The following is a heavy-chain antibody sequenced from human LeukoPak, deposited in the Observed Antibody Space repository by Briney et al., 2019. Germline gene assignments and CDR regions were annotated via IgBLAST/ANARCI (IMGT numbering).Heavy chain of an antibody. Sequence: PGGSLRLSCAASGFTFSSYEMNWVRQAPGKGLEWVSYISSSGSTIYYADSVKGRFTISRDNAKNSLYLQMNSLRAEDTAVYYCARLPGYSSSRWVGYWGQGTLVTVSS. CDR2: ISSSGSTI. V-gene: IGHV3-48*03. D-gene: IGHD6-13*01. CDR3: ARLPGYSSSRWVGY. J-gene: IGHJ4*02. CDR1: GFTFSSYE.